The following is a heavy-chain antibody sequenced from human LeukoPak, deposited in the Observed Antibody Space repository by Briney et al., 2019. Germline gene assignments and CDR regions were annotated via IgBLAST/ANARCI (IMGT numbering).Heavy chain of an antibody. CDR2: IKQDGSEK. CDR3: ARDLVGRYYAMDV. V-gene: IGHV3-7*01. Sequence: GGSLRLSCAASGFTFSSYWMSWVRQAPGKGLEWVANIKQDGSEKCYVDSAKGRFTISRDNARNSLYLQMNNLRAEDTAVHYCARDLVGRYYAMDVWGPGTTVTVSS. J-gene: IGHJ6*02. D-gene: IGHD2-21*01. CDR1: GFTFSSYW.